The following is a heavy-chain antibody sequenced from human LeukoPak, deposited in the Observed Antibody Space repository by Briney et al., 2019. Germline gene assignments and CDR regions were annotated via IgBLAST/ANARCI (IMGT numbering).Heavy chain of an antibody. D-gene: IGHD3-10*01. CDR3: ARGLYMDRGEGHND. J-gene: IGHJ4*02. CDR1: GGSFSGYY. CDR2: INHSGST. V-gene: IGHV4-34*01. Sequence: SETLSLTCAVYGGSFSGYYWSWIRQPPGTGLEWIGEINHSGSTNYNPSLKSRVTISVDTSKNQFSLKLSSVTAADTAVYYCARGLYMDRGEGHNDWGQGTLVTVSS.